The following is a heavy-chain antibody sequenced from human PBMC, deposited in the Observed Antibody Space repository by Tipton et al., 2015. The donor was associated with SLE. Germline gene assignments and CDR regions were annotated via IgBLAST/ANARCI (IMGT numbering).Heavy chain of an antibody. D-gene: IGHD6-25*01. V-gene: IGHV4-59*11. Sequence: TLSLTCTVSGGSISSHYWSWIRQPPGKGLEWIGYIYYSGSTNYNPSLKSRVTISVDTSKNQFSLKLSSVTAADTAVYYCARDTSAAAGKGTDYWGQGTLVTVSS. CDR1: GGSISSHY. J-gene: IGHJ4*02. CDR3: ARDTSAAAGKGTDY. CDR2: IYYSGST.